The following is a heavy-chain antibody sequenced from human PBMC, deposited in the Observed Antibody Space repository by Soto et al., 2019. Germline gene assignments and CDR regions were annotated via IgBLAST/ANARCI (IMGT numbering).Heavy chain of an antibody. D-gene: IGHD3-22*01. CDR2: FDPEDGET. J-gene: IGHJ6*02. V-gene: IGHV1-24*01. CDR1: GYTLTELS. CDR3: ARDRVDYYDSSGPRPGYYYYGMDV. Sequence: ASVKVSCKVSGYTLTELSMHWVRQAPGKGLEWMGGFDPEDGETIYAQKFQGRVTMTEDTSTDTAYMELSSLRSEDTAVYYCARDRVDYYDSSGPRPGYYYYGMDVWGQGTTVTVSS.